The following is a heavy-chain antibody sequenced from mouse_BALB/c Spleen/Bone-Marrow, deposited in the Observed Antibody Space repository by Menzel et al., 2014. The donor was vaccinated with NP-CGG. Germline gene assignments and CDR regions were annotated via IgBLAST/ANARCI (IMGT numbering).Heavy chain of an antibody. CDR2: IYPGDGDT. CDR3: ARRGSDYENAMDY. Sequence: QVQLQQSGAELARPGASVKLSCKAAGYTFTSYWMQWVKQRLGQGLEWIGAIYPGDGDTRYSQKFKEKATLTADKSSSTAYIQLSSLASEDSAVYYCARRGSDYENAMDYWGQGTPVIVSS. V-gene: IGHV1-87*01. D-gene: IGHD2-4*01. J-gene: IGHJ4*01. CDR1: GYTFTSYW.